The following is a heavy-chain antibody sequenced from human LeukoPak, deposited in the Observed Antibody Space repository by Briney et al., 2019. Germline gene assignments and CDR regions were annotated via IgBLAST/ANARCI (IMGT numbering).Heavy chain of an antibody. Sequence: PGGSLRLSCAASGFTFSSYAMSWVRQAPGKGLEWVSAISGSGGSTYYADSVKGRFTISRDNSKNTLYLQMNSLRAEDTAVYYCAKGRIMIFGVVSALDYWGQGTLVTVSS. CDR1: GFTFSSYA. D-gene: IGHD3-3*01. CDR3: AKGRIMIFGVVSALDY. J-gene: IGHJ4*02. CDR2: ISGSGGST. V-gene: IGHV3-23*01.